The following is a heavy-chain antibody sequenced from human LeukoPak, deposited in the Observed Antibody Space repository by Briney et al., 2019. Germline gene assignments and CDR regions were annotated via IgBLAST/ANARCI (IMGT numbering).Heavy chain of an antibody. Sequence: GASVKVSCKASGYTFTGYYIHWVRQAPGQGLEWMGWINPNSGGTNYAQKFQGRVTMTRDTSISTAYMELSRLRSDDTAVYYSARDTPRPVPRGFEYWGQGTLVTVSS. V-gene: IGHV1-2*02. CDR2: INPNSGGT. CDR1: GYTFTGYY. CDR3: ARDTPRPVPRGFEY. J-gene: IGHJ4*02.